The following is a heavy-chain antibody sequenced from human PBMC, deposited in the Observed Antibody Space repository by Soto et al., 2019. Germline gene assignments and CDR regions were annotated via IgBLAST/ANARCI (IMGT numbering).Heavy chain of an antibody. CDR2: ISWNSVSI. J-gene: IGHJ4*02. V-gene: IGHV3-9*01. D-gene: IGHD3-10*01. CDR3: AKDTYGAGTY. Sequence: EVQLVESGGGLVQPGRSLRLSCAASGFTFDDYAMHWVRQAQGKGLEWVSGISWNSVSIGYADSVKGRFTISRDNAKNSLYLQMNSLRAEDKALYYCAKDTYGAGTYWGQGTVVTVS. CDR1: GFTFDDYA.